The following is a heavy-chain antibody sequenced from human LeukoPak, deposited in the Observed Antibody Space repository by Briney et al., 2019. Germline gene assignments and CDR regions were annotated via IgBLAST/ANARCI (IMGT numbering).Heavy chain of an antibody. CDR2: IYYSGST. Sequence: SQTLSLTCTVSGGSISSGGYYWSWIRQHPGKGLEWIGYIYYSGSTCYNPSLKSRVTISVDTSKNQFSLKLSSVTAADTAVYYCARAPAQYDFWSGYYTEPKYYFDYWGQGTLVTVSS. CDR3: ARAPAQYDFWSGYYTEPKYYFDY. J-gene: IGHJ4*02. D-gene: IGHD3-3*01. V-gene: IGHV4-31*03. CDR1: GGSISSGGYY.